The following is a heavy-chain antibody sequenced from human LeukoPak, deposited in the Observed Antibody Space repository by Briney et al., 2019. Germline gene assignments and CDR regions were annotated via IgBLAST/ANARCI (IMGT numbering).Heavy chain of an antibody. CDR1: GYTFTHDW. D-gene: IGHD3-3*01. CDR2: IYPRDSTT. Sequence: GESLKISCKSSGYTFTHDWIGWVRQMPGKGLEWMGIIYPRDSTTRYSPAFEGQVTISVDKSITTAYLQWSSLKASDTAMYYCARRAIIQGTSALDFWGQGTVVIVSS. J-gene: IGHJ4*02. V-gene: IGHV5-51*01. CDR3: ARRAIIQGTSALDF.